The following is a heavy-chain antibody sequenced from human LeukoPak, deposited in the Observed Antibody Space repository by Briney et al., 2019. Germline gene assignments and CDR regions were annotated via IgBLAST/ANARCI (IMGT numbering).Heavy chain of an antibody. V-gene: IGHV4-59*08. CDR1: GGSISSYY. CDR2: IYYSGST. D-gene: IGHD3-22*01. Sequence: SETLSLTCTVSGGSISSYYWSWIRQPPGKGLEWIGYIYYSGSTNYNPSLKSRVTISVDTSKNQFPLKLSSVTAADTAVYYCARLDSSGYYPLDYWGQGTLVTVSS. CDR3: ARLDSSGYYPLDY. J-gene: IGHJ4*02.